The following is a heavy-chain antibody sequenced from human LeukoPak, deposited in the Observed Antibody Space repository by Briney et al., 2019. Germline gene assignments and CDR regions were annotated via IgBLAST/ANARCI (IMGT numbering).Heavy chain of an antibody. CDR3: AKDGTTTITCDY. Sequence: PGGSLRLSCAASGFTFTSYAMSWVRQAPGKGLENVAVISGSGGSTHYRDSVKGRFTISKDNSKNTLYLQMNSQRVEDTAVYYCAKDGTTTITCDYWGQGTLVTVSS. J-gene: IGHJ4*02. CDR1: GFTFTSYA. CDR2: ISGSGGST. V-gene: IGHV3-23*01. D-gene: IGHD1-1*01.